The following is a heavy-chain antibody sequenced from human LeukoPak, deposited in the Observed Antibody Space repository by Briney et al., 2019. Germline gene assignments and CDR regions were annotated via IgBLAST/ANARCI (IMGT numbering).Heavy chain of an antibody. V-gene: IGHV4-4*07. Sequence: PSETLSLTCTVSGGSISSYYWSWIRQPAGKGLEWIGRIYTTGSTNYNPSLKSRVTISVDTSKNQFSLKLSSVTAADTAVYYCARMAFGGYRYGYGYYFDYWGQGTLVTVSS. CDR2: IYTTGST. D-gene: IGHD5-18*01. CDR3: ARMAFGGYRYGYGYYFDY. J-gene: IGHJ4*02. CDR1: GGSISSYY.